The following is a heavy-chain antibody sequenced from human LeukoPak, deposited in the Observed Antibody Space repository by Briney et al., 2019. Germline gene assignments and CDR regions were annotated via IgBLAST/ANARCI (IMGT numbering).Heavy chain of an antibody. CDR3: ARLNKGGYYSFDH. D-gene: IGHD3-3*01. CDR2: MNPNSGNT. J-gene: IGHJ4*02. CDR1: GYTFTSYD. V-gene: IGHV1-8*01. Sequence: ASVKVSCRASGYTFTSYDINWVRQATGQGLEWMGWMNPNSGNTGYAQKFQGRVTMTRNTSISTAFMELSSLRSEDTAVYYCARLNKGGYYSFDHWGQGTLVTVSS.